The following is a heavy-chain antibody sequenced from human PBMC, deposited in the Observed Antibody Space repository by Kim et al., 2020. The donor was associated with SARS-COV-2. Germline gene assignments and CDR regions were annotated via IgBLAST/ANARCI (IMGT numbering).Heavy chain of an antibody. CDR3: AREEGGYAMD. D-gene: IGHD5-12*01. CDR2: ITTGGYT. J-gene: IGHJ1*01. CDR1: GFSVRNNY. V-gene: IGHV3-53*01. Sequence: GGSLRLSCEVLGFSVRNNYMTWVSQAPGKALEWVSTITTGGYTYSADSVKGRFTVSRDSSQNTLYLQMDRLRGEDTAVYYCAREEGGYAMDWGHGALVTV.